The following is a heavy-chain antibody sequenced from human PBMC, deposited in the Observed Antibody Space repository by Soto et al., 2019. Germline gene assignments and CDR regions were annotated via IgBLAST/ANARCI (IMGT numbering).Heavy chain of an antibody. CDR3: ARHKDSSRLYPLPDY. J-gene: IGHJ4*02. CDR1: GGSISSGDYY. CDR2: IYYSGST. V-gene: IGHV4-39*01. D-gene: IGHD6-13*01. Sequence: SETLSLTCTVSGGSISSGDYYWSWIRQPPGKGLEWIGSIYYSGSTYYNPSLKSRVTISVDTSKNQFSLKLSSVTAADTAVYYCARHKDSSRLYPLPDYWGQGTLVTVSS.